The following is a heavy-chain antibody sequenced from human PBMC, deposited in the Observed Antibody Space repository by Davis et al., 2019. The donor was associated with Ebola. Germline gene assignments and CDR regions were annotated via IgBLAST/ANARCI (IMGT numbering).Heavy chain of an antibody. CDR3: ARGERRYYDYNGMDV. Sequence: PGGSLRLSCAASGFTFSDYYMSWIRQAPGKGLEWLSYISTYGTTIYYGVSVKGRFTISRDNAKNSLYLQMHSLRPEDTAVYYCARGERRYYDYNGMDVWGQGTTVTVSS. J-gene: IGHJ6*02. CDR2: ISTYGTTI. CDR1: GFTFSDYY. D-gene: IGHD1-1*01. V-gene: IGHV3-11*01.